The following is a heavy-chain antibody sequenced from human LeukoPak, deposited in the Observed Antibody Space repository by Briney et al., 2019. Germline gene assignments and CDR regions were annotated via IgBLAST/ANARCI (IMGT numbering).Heavy chain of an antibody. CDR2: IWYDGSNK. D-gene: IGHD5-24*01. V-gene: IGHV3-33*06. J-gene: IGHJ4*02. CDR3: AKGRWVQPAGYLDF. Sequence: GGSLRLSRAASGFTFSDSGMYWVRQSPGKGLEWVALIWYDGSNKYYADSVKSRFTISRDNSKNTLYLQMNSLRAEDTAVYYCAKGRWVQPAGYLDFSGQGTLVTVSA. CDR1: GFTFSDSG.